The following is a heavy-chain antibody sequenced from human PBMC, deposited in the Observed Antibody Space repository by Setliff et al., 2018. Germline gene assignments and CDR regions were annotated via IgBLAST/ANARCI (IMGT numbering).Heavy chain of an antibody. J-gene: IGHJ3*02. CDR1: GGSISSHY. V-gene: IGHV4-59*11. CDR2: IYYSGST. D-gene: IGHD3-22*01. Sequence: PSETLSLTCTVSGGSISSHYWSWIRQPPGKGLEWIGSIYYSGSTNYNPSLKSRVTISVDTSKNQFSLKLSSVTAADTAVYYCARVFGYYDSSGYIGPFDIWGQGTMVTVSS. CDR3: ARVFGYYDSSGYIGPFDI.